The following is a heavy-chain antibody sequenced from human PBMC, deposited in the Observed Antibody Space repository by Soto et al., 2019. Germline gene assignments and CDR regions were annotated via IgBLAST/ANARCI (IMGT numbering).Heavy chain of an antibody. CDR3: ARSRRYFAIDY. CDR2: IYYSGST. D-gene: IGHD3-9*01. J-gene: IGHJ4*02. CDR1: GGSISSSSDY. V-gene: IGHV4-39*01. Sequence: SETLSLTCTVSGGSISSSSDYWGWIRQPPGKGLEWIGSIYYSGSTYYNPSLKSRVTISVDTSKNQFSLKLSSVTAADTAVYYCARSRRYFAIDYWGQGPLVTVSS.